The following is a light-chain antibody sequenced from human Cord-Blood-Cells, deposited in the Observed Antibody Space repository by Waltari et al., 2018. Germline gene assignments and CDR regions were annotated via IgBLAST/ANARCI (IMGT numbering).Light chain of an antibody. CDR3: QQLNSYPHT. V-gene: IGKV1-9*01. Sequence: IQLTQSPSSLSASVGDRVTITCRASQGISSYLALYQQKPGKAPKLLIYAASTLQSGVPSRFSGSGSGTDFTLTISSLQPEDFATYYCQQLNSYPHTFGQGTKLEIK. J-gene: IGKJ2*01. CDR2: AAS. CDR1: QGISSY.